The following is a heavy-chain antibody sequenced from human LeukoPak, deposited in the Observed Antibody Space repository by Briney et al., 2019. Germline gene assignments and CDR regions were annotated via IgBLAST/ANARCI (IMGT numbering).Heavy chain of an antibody. CDR1: GYSFTSYR. D-gene: IGHD6-19*01. Sequence: PGGSLRLSCKGSGYSFTSYRISWVRHMPGKGLERMGRIDPSDSYTSYSPSFQGHVTISADKSLSTAYLQWSSLKASDTAMYYCAREIAVAGTDLDYWGQGTLVTVSS. CDR3: AREIAVAGTDLDY. J-gene: IGHJ4*02. V-gene: IGHV5-10-1*01. CDR2: IDPSDSYT.